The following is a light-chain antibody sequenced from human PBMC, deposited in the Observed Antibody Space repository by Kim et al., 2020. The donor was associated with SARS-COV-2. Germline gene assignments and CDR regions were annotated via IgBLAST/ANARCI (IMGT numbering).Light chain of an antibody. CDR3: SSYASGDTWV. Sequence: QSALTQPASVSGSPGQSITISCTGTSSDVGAYDYVSWYQQHPGKTPKLMIYDVTKRPSGVSNRFSASKSGDTASLAISGLQSEDEADYYCSSYASGDTWVFGGGTKLTVL. V-gene: IGLV2-14*03. J-gene: IGLJ3*02. CDR1: SSDVGAYDY. CDR2: DVT.